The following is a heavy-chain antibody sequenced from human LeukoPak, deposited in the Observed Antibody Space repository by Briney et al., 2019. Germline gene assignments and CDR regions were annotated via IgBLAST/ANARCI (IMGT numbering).Heavy chain of an antibody. CDR2: IYSGGST. D-gene: IGHD6-19*01. J-gene: IGHJ3*02. Sequence: GGSLRLSCAASGFTVSSNYMSWVRQAPGKGLERVSVIYSGGSTYYADSVKGRFTISRDNSKNTLYLQMNSLRAEDTAVYYCARDRGEQWLVQRDAFDIWGQGTMVTVSS. CDR3: ARDRGEQWLVQRDAFDI. CDR1: GFTVSSNY. V-gene: IGHV3-66*01.